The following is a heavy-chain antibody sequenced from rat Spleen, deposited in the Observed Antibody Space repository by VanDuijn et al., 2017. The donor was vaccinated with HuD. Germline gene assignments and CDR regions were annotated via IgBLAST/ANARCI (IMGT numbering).Heavy chain of an antibody. CDR3: AREGDIRASYVMDA. CDR2: ISYDGGST. D-gene: IGHD1-5*01. CDR1: GFTFSDYG. Sequence: EVQLVESGGGLVQPGRSMKLSCAASGFTFSDYGMAWVLQAPTKGLEWVASISYDGGSTYYRDSVKGRFTISRDNAKSTLYLQMESLRSEDAATYYCAREGDIRASYVMDAWGQGTSVTVSS. J-gene: IGHJ4*01. V-gene: IGHV5-20*01.